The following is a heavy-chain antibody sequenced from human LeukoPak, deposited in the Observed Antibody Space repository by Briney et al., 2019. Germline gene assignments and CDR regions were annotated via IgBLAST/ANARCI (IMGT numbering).Heavy chain of an antibody. J-gene: IGHJ6*03. Sequence: SETLSLTCAVSGASISSTPYYWGWIRQPPGKGLEWIGEINHSGSTNYNPSLKSRVTISVDTSKNQFSLKLSSVTAADTAVYYCARCKSPHYYYYMDVWGKGTTVTISS. CDR2: INHSGST. CDR3: ARCKSPHYYYYMDV. V-gene: IGHV4-39*07. CDR1: GASISSTPYY. D-gene: IGHD2/OR15-2a*01.